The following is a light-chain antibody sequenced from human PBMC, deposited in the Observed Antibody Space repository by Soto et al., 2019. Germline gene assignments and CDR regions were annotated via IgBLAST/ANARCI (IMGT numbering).Light chain of an antibody. Sequence: QSVLTQPSSVSGSPGRSITISCTGTSSDVGGYNYVSWYQQHPGKAPKFMIYDVSNRPSGVSNRFSGSKSGNTASLTISGLQAEDEADYYCCSYTTSNTRQIVFGTGTKAPS. J-gene: IGLJ1*01. CDR3: CSYTTSNTRQIV. CDR2: DVS. CDR1: SSDVGGYNY. V-gene: IGLV2-14*01.